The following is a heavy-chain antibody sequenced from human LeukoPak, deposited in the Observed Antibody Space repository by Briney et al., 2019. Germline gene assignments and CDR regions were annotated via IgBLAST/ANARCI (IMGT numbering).Heavy chain of an antibody. J-gene: IGHJ4*02. CDR1: GLTFNKSW. Sequence: GGSLRLSCAASGLTFNKSWMSWVRQAPGKGPEWVANIKEDGTQKYYVDSVRGRFTISRDNAGNSLYLQMNSLRDEDTAVYYCAKTGERDYWGRGTLVTVSS. D-gene: IGHD7-27*01. CDR3: AKTGERDY. CDR2: IKEDGTQK. V-gene: IGHV3-7*01.